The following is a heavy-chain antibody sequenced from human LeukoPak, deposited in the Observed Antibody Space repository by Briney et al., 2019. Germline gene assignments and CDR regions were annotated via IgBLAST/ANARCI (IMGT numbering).Heavy chain of an antibody. V-gene: IGHV3-30*01. CDR1: GFTFSSYA. CDR3: AREGYDFWSGYYTEFDY. J-gene: IGHJ4*02. D-gene: IGHD3-3*01. Sequence: GRSLRLSCAASGFTFSSYAMHWVRQAPGKGLEWVAVISYDGSNKYYADSVKGRFTISRDNSKNTLYLQMNSLRAEDTAVYYCAREGYDFWSGYYTEFDYWGQGTLVTVSS. CDR2: ISYDGSNK.